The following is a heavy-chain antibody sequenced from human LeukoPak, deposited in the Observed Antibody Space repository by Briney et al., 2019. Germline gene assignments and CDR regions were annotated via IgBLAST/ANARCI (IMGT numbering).Heavy chain of an antibody. V-gene: IGHV3-7*05. CDR1: GFTFTSYG. D-gene: IGHD1-1*01. CDR2: IMQDGSEK. CDR3: ARISRKTIGTTAYATYVLDD. Sequence: GGSLRLSCAASGFTFTSYGMRWVRQAPGKGLEWVASIMQDGSEKHYVDSVMGRFTISRDNAKNSLYLQMNSLRAEDVSFYYSARISRKTIGTTAYATYVLDDWGQGTTVTVSS. J-gene: IGHJ6*02.